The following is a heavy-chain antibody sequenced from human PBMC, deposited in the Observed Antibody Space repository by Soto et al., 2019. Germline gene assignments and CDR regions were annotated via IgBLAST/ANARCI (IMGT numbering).Heavy chain of an antibody. D-gene: IGHD6-19*01. Sequence: QVQLVESGGGVAQPGRSLRLSCAASGFTFSNYGMHWVRQAPGKGLEWVGVISYDGSNQYYADSVEGRITISRDNSKNTLYLQVNSLRAEDTAVYYCAKDGNIYTSGWYAPSLDYWGQGTLVTVS. J-gene: IGHJ4*02. CDR1: GFTFSNYG. V-gene: IGHV3-30*18. CDR3: AKDGNIYTSGWYAPSLDY. CDR2: ISYDGSNQ.